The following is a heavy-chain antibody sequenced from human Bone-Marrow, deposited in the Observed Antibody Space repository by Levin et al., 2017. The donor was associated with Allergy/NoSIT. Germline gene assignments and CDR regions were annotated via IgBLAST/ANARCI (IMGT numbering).Heavy chain of an antibody. CDR1: GGSISGGGYY. Sequence: SQTLSLTCTVSGGSISGGGYYWSWIRQHPGKGLEWIGYIYYSGNTYYNPSLKSRVIISVVPSKNQLSLKLTSVTVADTDMYYCARFNGYDFDYWGQGTLVTVSS. CDR3: ARFNGYDFDY. CDR2: IYYSGNT. J-gene: IGHJ4*02. D-gene: IGHD5-12*01. V-gene: IGHV4-31*03.